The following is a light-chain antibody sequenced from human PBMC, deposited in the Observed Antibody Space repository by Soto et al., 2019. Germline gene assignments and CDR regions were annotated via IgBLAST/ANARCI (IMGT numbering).Light chain of an antibody. V-gene: IGKV3-11*01. J-gene: IGKJ1*01. CDR1: QSVGTF. CDR3: QHCANWAWT. CDR2: DAS. Sequence: EIVLTQSPGSLSLSPGEGATLSCRASQSVGTFLAWYQQRPGQGPRLLIYDASNRATGIPARFSGSGSGTDFTLTISSLEAEDFEVYYCQHCANWAWTFGQGTHVDIK.